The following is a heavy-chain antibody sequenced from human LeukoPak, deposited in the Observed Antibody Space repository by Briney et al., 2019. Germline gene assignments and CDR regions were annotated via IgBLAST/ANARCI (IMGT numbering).Heavy chain of an antibody. CDR3: ARAPTYAGAFDI. CDR2: ISYDGSNK. Sequence: GGSLRLSCAASGLTFSSYAMHWVRQAPGKGLEWVAVISYDGSNKYYADSVKGRFTISRDNSKNTLYLQMNSLRAEDTAVYYCARAPTYAGAFDIWGQGTMVTVSS. J-gene: IGHJ3*02. V-gene: IGHV3-30-3*01. CDR1: GLTFSSYA.